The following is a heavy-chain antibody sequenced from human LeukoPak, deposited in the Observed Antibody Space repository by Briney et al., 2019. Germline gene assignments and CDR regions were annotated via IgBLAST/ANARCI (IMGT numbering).Heavy chain of an antibody. CDR1: GGSIGSGDCF. CDR2: IYYSGST. Sequence: ASETLSLTCTVSGGSIGSGDCFWSWIRQPPGKGLEWIGFIYYSGSTYYNPSLKSRVTISVDTSKNQFSLKLSSVTAADTAVYYCARASTGDRPRRYFNSWGQGTLVTVSS. V-gene: IGHV4-30-4*01. J-gene: IGHJ4*02. CDR3: ARASTGDRPRRYFNS. D-gene: IGHD7-27*01.